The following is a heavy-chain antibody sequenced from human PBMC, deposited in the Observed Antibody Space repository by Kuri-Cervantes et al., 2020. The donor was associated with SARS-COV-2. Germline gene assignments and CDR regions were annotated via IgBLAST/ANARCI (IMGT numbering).Heavy chain of an antibody. CDR3: ARDRSYYDSGGYYFDL. Sequence: GGSLRLSCAASGFILSRYWMTWVRQAPGKGLEWVANISQDGSEKYYVDSVKGRFTLSRDNAKNSLYLQMNSLRVEDTAVYYCARDRSYYDSGGYYFDLWGQGALVTVSS. CDR1: GFILSRYW. D-gene: IGHD3-22*01. CDR2: ISQDGSEK. J-gene: IGHJ4*02. V-gene: IGHV3-7*05.